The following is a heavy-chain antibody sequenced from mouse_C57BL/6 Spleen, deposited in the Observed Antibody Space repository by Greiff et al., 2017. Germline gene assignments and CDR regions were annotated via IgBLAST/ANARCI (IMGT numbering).Heavy chain of an antibody. Sequence: VMLVESGGDLVKPGGSLKLSCAASGFTFSSYGMSWVRQTPDKRLEWVATISSGGSYTYYPDSVKGRFTISRDNAKNTLYLQMSSLKSEDTAMYYCARESYDYDWCFDVWGTGTTVTVSS. V-gene: IGHV5-6*02. J-gene: IGHJ1*03. CDR2: ISSGGSYT. CDR3: ARESYDYDWCFDV. CDR1: GFTFSSYG. D-gene: IGHD2-4*01.